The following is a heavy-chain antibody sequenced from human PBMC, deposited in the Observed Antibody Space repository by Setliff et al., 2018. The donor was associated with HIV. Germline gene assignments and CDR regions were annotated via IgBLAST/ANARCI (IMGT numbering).Heavy chain of an antibody. J-gene: IGHJ4*02. D-gene: IGHD6-19*01. V-gene: IGHV3-11*06. Sequence: PGGSLRLSCAASGFTVSERYMSWIRQAPGKGLEWISYISSSSSSYTNYADSVRGRFTISRDSAKNSLCLQMDSLRAEDTAVYYCARLGAVAVRSAFDYWGQGTLVTVSS. CDR2: ISSSSSSYT. CDR3: ARLGAVAVRSAFDY. CDR1: GFTVSERY.